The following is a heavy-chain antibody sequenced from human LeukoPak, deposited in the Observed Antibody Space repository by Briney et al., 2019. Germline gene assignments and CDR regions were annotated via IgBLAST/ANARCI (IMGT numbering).Heavy chain of an antibody. CDR3: AKGRGYGPSFDY. Sequence: GGSLRLSCAASGFTFGSYSMNWVRQAPGKGLEWVSSISSSSGYIYYADPVKGRFTISRDNSKNTLYLQMNSLTAEDTAVYYCAKGRGYGPSFDYWGQGTLVTVSS. J-gene: IGHJ4*02. V-gene: IGHV3-21*04. CDR2: ISSSSGYI. CDR1: GFTFGSYS. D-gene: IGHD5-18*01.